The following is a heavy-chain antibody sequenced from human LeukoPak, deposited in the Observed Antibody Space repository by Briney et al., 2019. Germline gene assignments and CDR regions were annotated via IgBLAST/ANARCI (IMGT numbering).Heavy chain of an antibody. CDR1: GFIFSTYW. V-gene: IGHV3-7*01. J-gene: IGHJ4*02. Sequence: PGGSLRLSCAASGFIFSTYWMTWVRQAPGKGLEWVANIKQDGGQIYYVDSVKGRFTISRDNARSVLYLQMNSLRAEDTAMYYCAKPVSYPDGGTTFDLDHWGQGTLVTVSS. CDR3: AKPVSYPDGGTTFDLDH. D-gene: IGHD4-23*01. CDR2: IKQDGGQI.